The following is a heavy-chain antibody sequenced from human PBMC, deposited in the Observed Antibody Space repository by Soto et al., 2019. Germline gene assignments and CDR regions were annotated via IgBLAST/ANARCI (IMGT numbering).Heavy chain of an antibody. V-gene: IGHV2-5*02. CDR3: AREWGHFDY. D-gene: IGHD2-8*01. J-gene: IGHJ4*02. Sequence: QITLKESGPTLVKPTQTLTLTCTFSGFSLSTSGVGVGWIRQPPGKALEWLALIYWDDDKVYSPSLKSRLTITKDTSKNQVVLTMTNMDPVDTATYYWAREWGHFDYWGQGTLVTVSS. CDR1: GFSLSTSGVG. CDR2: IYWDDDK.